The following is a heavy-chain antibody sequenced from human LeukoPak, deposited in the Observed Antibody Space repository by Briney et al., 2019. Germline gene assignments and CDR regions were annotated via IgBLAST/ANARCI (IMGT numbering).Heavy chain of an antibody. V-gene: IGHV3-30*02. J-gene: IGHJ4*02. CDR3: AKDRYCSSTSCSGENY. CDR1: GFTFSSYG. Sequence: GGSLRLSCAASGFTFSSYGMHWVRQAPGKGLEWVAFIRYDGSNKYYADSVKGRFTISRDNSKNTLYLQMNSLRAEDTAVYYCAKDRYCSSTSCSGENYWGQGTLVTVSS. CDR2: IRYDGSNK. D-gene: IGHD2-2*01.